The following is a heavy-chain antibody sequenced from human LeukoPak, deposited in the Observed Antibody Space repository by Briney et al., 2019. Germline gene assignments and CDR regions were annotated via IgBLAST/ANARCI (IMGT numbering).Heavy chain of an antibody. CDR1: GFTFSDYY. CDR2: ISISGSSI. D-gene: IGHD6-6*01. V-gene: IGHV3-11*01. Sequence: PGRSLRLSCAASGFTFSDYYMSWIRQAPGKGLEWVSYISISGSSISYAHSVKGRFTISRDNAKNSLYLQTTSLSAEDTAVYYCASVGSSSSNHRRKYYYYYYMDVWGKGTTVTVSS. CDR3: ASVGSSSSNHRRKYYYYYYMDV. J-gene: IGHJ6*03.